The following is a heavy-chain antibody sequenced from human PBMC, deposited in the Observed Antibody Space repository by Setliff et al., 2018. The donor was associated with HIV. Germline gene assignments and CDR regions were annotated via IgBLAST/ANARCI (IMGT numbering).Heavy chain of an antibody. CDR3: ARDRRRGLFGELSLGFDY. CDR1: GGSISSYY. J-gene: IGHJ4*02. CDR2: IYYSGST. Sequence: SETLSLTCTVSGGSISSYYWSWIRQPPGKGLEWIGYIYYSGSTNYNPSLKSRVTISVDTSKNQFSLKLSSVAAADTAVYYCARDRRRGLFGELSLGFDYWGQGTLVTVSS. D-gene: IGHD3-10*01. V-gene: IGHV4-59*01.